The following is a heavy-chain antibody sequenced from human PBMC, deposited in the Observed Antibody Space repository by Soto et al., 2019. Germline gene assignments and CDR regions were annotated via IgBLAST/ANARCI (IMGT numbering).Heavy chain of an antibody. V-gene: IGHV1-2*02. D-gene: IGHD3-10*01. CDR3: ARGFGSSWFDY. J-gene: IGHJ4*02. CDR2: MSTSSGGT. CDR1: GYTFTANY. Sequence: QVQLVQSGAEVKDPGASVKVSCRPSGYTFTANYIHWVRQAPGQGLEWMGWMSTSSGGTRFAEKFQGRVTLTRDTSISTAYMELTTLTLDDTAVYYCARGFGSSWFDYWGQGTLVAVS.